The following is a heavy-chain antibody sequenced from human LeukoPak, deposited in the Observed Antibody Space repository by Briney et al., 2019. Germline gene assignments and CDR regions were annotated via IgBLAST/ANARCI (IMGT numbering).Heavy chain of an antibody. J-gene: IGHJ6*02. CDR1: GFTFSNAW. V-gene: IGHV3-15*01. Sequence: PGGSLRLSCAASGFTFSNAWMNWVRQAPGKGLEWVGRIKRKTEAETTDYAAPVKGRFIILRDDSKNTLYLQMNSLKAEDTAVYYCSADLGEADGGYHYGLDVWGQGTTVTVSS. CDR3: SADLGEADGGYHYGLDV. CDR2: IKRKTEAETT. D-gene: IGHD4-17*01.